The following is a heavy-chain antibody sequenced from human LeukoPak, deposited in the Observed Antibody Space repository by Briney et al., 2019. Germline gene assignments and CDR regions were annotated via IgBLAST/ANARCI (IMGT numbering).Heavy chain of an antibody. J-gene: IGHJ4*02. CDR1: GFTFTNSA. V-gene: IGHV1-58*01. Sequence: ASVKLSCKASGFTFTNSAVQWVRQARGQGLEWIGLIVVGSGNTNYAQKFQERVTITRDMSTSTAYMELSSLRSEDTAVYYCAAERGMLTSYFEYWGQGTLVTVSS. CDR3: AAERGMLTSYFEY. D-gene: IGHD3-16*01. CDR2: IVVGSGNT.